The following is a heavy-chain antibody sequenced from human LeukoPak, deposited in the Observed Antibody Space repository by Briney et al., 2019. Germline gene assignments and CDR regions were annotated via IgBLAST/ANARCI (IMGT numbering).Heavy chain of an antibody. CDR1: GYTFTSYY. V-gene: IGHV1-2*02. D-gene: IGHD3-3*01. Sequence: ASVKVSCKASGYTFTSYYMHWVRQAPGQGLEWMGWINPNSGGTNYAQKFQGRVTMTRDTSISTAYMELSRLRSDDTAVYYCARDTYYDFWSGYYPLWGQGTLVTVSS. CDR2: INPNSGGT. CDR3: ARDTYYDFWSGYYPL. J-gene: IGHJ4*02.